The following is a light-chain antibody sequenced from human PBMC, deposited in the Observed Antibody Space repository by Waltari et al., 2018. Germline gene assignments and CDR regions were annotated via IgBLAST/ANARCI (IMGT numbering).Light chain of an antibody. CDR2: GKN. CDR1: SLRSYY. J-gene: IGLJ3*02. Sequence: SSELTQDPAVSVALGQTVRITCQGDSLRSYYASWYQQKPGQAPVLVIDGKNNRPSGFPDRFSGSSSGNTASLTITGAQAEEEADYYGNSRDSSGNHWVFGGGTKLTVL. V-gene: IGLV3-19*01. CDR3: NSRDSSGNHWV.